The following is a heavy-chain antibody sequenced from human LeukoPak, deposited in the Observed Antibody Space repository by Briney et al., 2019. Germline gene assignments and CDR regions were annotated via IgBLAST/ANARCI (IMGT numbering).Heavy chain of an antibody. J-gene: IGHJ4*02. V-gene: IGHV1-24*01. D-gene: IGHD1-26*01. CDR2: FDPEDGET. Sequence: VASVTVSCTVSGYTLTELSMHWVRQAPGKGLEWMGGFDPEDGETIYAQKFQGRVTMTEDTSTDTAYMELSSLRSEDTAVYYCATATYSGSYQYFDYWGQGTLVTVS. CDR1: GYTLTELS. CDR3: ATATYSGSYQYFDY.